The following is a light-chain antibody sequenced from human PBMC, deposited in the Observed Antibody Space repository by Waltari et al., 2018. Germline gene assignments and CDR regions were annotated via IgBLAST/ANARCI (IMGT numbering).Light chain of an antibody. CDR1: SPNIGAGYY. CDR3: QSYDTTLRGSI. CDR2: DND. Sequence: QSVLTQPPSLSGAPGQRVTFSCTGSSPNIGAGYYVHWYQQLPGTAPKLLIYDNDTRPSGVPDRFSGSKSGTSASLAITGLQAEDEADYYCQSYDTTLRGSIFGGGTKLTVL. J-gene: IGLJ2*01. V-gene: IGLV1-40*01.